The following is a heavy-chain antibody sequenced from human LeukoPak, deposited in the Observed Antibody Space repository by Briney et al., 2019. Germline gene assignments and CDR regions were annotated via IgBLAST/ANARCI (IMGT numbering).Heavy chain of an antibody. CDR1: GYSFTTYW. V-gene: IGHV5-51*01. CDR2: IYPGDSDT. Sequence: GESLKISCKASGYSFTTYWIGWVRQMPGEGLEWMGIIYPGDSDTTYSPSFQGQVTISVDKSISTAYLQWSSLKASDTAMYYCARSYDSLGFDYWGQGTLVTVSS. J-gene: IGHJ4*02. CDR3: ARSYDSLGFDY. D-gene: IGHD3-9*01.